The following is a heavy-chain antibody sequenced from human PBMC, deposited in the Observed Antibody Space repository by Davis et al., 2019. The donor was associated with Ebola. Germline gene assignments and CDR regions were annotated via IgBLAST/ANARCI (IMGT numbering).Heavy chain of an antibody. CDR2: ISGSGGTT. D-gene: IGHD6-13*01. CDR3: AKGGAGIYYGMDV. CDR1: GFTFSSYA. J-gene: IGHJ6*02. V-gene: IGHV3-23*01. Sequence: GESLKISCAASGFTFSSYAMNWVRQAPGEGLEWVSSISGSGGTTYSADSVKGRFTISRDNSKNALYLQMNSLRAEDTAAYYCAKGGAGIYYGMDVWGQGTTVTVSS.